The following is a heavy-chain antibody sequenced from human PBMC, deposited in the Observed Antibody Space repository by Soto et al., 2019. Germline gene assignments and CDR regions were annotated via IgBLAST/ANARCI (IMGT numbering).Heavy chain of an antibody. CDR3: ARILLLWFGEPTMGFDY. CDR1: GGSISSGDYY. V-gene: IGHV4-30-4*01. Sequence: QVQLQESGPGLVKPSQTLSLTCTVSGGSISSGDYYWSWIRQPPGKGLEWIGYIYYSGSTYYNPSLKSRVTISVDTSKNQFSLKLSSVSATDTAVYYCARILLLWFGEPTMGFDYWGQGTLVTVSS. D-gene: IGHD3-10*01. J-gene: IGHJ4*02. CDR2: IYYSGST.